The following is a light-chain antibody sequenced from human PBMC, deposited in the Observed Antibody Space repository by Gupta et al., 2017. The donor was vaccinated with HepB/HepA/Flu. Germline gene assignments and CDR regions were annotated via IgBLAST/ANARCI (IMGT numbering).Light chain of an antibody. CDR1: SSDVGGYNY. CDR3: GSSTRSTTLV. Sequence: QSALTQPASVSGSPGQSITISCTGTSSDVGGYNYVSWYQQHPGKAPKLMIYDVSKRPSGVSNRCSGSKSGNTASLTISERQAEDEANYYCGSSTRSTTLVCGGGTKLTVL. CDR2: DVS. V-gene: IGLV2-14*03. J-gene: IGLJ2*01.